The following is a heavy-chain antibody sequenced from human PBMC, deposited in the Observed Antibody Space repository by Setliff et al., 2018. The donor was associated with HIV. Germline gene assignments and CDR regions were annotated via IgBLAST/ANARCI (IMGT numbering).Heavy chain of an antibody. CDR3: ARQVAARKVDY. CDR2: IYNSGIT. Sequence: PSETLSLTCTVSGGSISSYYRSWIRQPPGKGLEWIGYIYNSGITSYNPSLKSRVTISEDTSKNQFSLKLISVTAADTAVYYCARQVAARKVDYWGQGLLVTVSS. D-gene: IGHD6-13*01. J-gene: IGHJ4*02. CDR1: GGSISSYY. V-gene: IGHV4-59*08.